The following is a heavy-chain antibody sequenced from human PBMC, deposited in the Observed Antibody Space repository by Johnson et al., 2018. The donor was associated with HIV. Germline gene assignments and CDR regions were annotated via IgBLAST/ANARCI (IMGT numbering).Heavy chain of an antibody. CDR1: GFTFSSYG. V-gene: IGHV3-30*02. J-gene: IGHJ3*02. CDR3: AKDRRELPSPFDI. CDR2: IRYDGSNK. Sequence: QVQLVESGGGLVQPGGSLRLSCAASGFTFSSYGMHWVRQAPGKWLEWVAFIRYDGSNKYYADSVKGRFTISRDNSKNTLYLQMNSLRAEDTAVYYCAKDRRELPSPFDIWGQGTMVTVSS. D-gene: IGHD1-7*01.